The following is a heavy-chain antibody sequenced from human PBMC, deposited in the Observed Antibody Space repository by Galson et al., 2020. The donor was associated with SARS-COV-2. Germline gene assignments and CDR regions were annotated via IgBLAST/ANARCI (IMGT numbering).Heavy chain of an antibody. Sequence: GRSLRLSCSASGFTFGSFAMHWVRQAPGKGLDWVAVISFDGNNKYYADSVKGRFTISRDNSKNTMFLQMDSLRPGDTAVYFCARPLFGGYFFPNDHWGQGTLVTVSS. CDR1: GFTFGSFA. J-gene: IGHJ4*02. D-gene: IGHD3-22*01. CDR3: ARPLFGGYFFPNDH. CDR2: ISFDGNNK. V-gene: IGHV3-30*01.